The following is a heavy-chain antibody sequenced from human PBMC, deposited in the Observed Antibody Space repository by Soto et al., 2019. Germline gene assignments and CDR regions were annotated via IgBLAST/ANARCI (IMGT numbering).Heavy chain of an antibody. CDR1: GFTFSSYS. J-gene: IGHJ5*02. CDR3: AKDPNYDFWSGYSGSGWFDP. Sequence: LRLSCAASGFTFSSYSMNWVRQTPGNGLEWVSSISGSSSNMYYADSVKGRFTISRDNAKNSLYLQMNSLRAEDTAVYYCAKDPNYDFWSGYSGSGWFDPWGQGSLVTVS. V-gene: IGHV3-21*01. CDR2: ISGSSSNM. D-gene: IGHD3-3*01.